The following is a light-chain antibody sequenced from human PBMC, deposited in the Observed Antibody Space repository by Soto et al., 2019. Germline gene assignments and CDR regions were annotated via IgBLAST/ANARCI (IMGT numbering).Light chain of an antibody. CDR2: AAS. CDR1: RSISNY. Sequence: DIQMTQSPSSLSASVGDRVTITCRASRSISNYLNWYQQKSGKVPRLLIYAASSLQPGVPSRFSGTGTGTEFTLTITSLQPEDSATYYCQQSYSVLRFGPGTRVDLK. V-gene: IGKV1-39*01. J-gene: IGKJ1*01. CDR3: QQSYSVLR.